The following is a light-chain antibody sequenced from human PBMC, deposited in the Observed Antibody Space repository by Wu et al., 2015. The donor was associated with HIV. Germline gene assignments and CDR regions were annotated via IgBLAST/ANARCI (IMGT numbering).Light chain of an antibody. CDR3: QKXNTAPFT. CDR2: SAS. CDR1: QGIRNS. V-gene: IGKV1-27*01. Sequence: DVQMTQSPSSLSASVGDTVTITCRASQGIRNSLAWYQQKPEKVPKLLIYSASILQSGVPSRFSGSGSETDFTLTINSLQPEDVASYYCQKXNTAPFTFGGGTKVEI. J-gene: IGKJ4*01.